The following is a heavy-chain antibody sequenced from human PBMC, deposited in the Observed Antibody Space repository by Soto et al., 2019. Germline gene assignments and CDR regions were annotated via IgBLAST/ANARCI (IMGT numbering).Heavy chain of an antibody. Sequence: GESLKISCKVFGDSFTGFWVGWVRQVPGKGLEWVASIYPRDSDVRYNPSFQGQVTISADRSTTTAYLQWSSLKASDTAIYHCARQHPLDSRVWYDWGQGTLVTVSS. D-gene: IGHD6-19*01. CDR3: ARQHPLDSRVWYD. J-gene: IGHJ4*02. V-gene: IGHV5-51*01. CDR2: IYPRDSDV. CDR1: GDSFTGFW.